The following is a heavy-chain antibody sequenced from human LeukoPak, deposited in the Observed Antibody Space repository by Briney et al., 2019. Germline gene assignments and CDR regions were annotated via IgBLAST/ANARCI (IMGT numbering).Heavy chain of an antibody. CDR1: GYTFTGYY. Sequence: ASVKVSSKASGYTFTGYYMHWVRQAPGQGLEWMGWINPNSGGTNYAQKFQGRVTMTRDTSISTAYMELSRLRSDDTAVYYCARGDYELHYYYGMDVWGQGTTVTVSS. CDR3: ARGDYELHYYYGMDV. J-gene: IGHJ6*02. V-gene: IGHV1-2*02. CDR2: INPNSGGT. D-gene: IGHD3-16*01.